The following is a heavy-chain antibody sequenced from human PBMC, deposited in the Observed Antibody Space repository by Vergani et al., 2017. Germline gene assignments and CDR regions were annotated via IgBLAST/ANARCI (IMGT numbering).Heavy chain of an antibody. CDR1: GGSFSGYY. V-gene: IGHV4-34*01. J-gene: IGHJ5*02. CDR3: ARGLANWFDP. D-gene: IGHD3-3*02. Sequence: QVQLQQWGAGLLKPSETLSLTCAVYGGSFSGYYWSWIRQPPGKGLEWIGEINHSGSTNYNPSLKSRVTISVDTSKNTLYLQMNSLRAEDTAVYYCARGLANWFDPWGQGTLVTVSS. CDR2: INHSGST.